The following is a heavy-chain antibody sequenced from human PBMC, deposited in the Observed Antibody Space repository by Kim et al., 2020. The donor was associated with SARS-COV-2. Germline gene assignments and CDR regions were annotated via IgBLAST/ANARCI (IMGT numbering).Heavy chain of an antibody. V-gene: IGHV4-59*01. J-gene: IGHJ3*02. D-gene: IGHD3-22*01. Sequence: SETLSLTCTVSGGSISSYYWSWIRQPPGKGLEWIGYIYYSGSTNYNPSLKSRVTISVDTSKNQFSLKLSSVTAADTAVYYCARDGGPSYYYDSSGSDAFDIWGQGTMVTVSS. CDR1: GGSISSYY. CDR3: ARDGGPSYYYDSSGSDAFDI. CDR2: IYYSGST.